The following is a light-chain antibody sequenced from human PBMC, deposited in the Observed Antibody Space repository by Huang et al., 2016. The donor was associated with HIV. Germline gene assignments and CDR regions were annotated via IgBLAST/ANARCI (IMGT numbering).Light chain of an antibody. CDR1: QGISNS. CDR2: AAS. V-gene: IGKV1-NL1*01. J-gene: IGKJ1*01. Sequence: DIQMTQSPSSLSASVGDRVTITCRASQGISNSLAWYQQTPGKAPKLLLYAASRLKSGVPPRFSGSESGTDYTLTISSLQPEDFATYYCQQYYSTPWTFGQGTKVEIK. CDR3: QQYYSTPWT.